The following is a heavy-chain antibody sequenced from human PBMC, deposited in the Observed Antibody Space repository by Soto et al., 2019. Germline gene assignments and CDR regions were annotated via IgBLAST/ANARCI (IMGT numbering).Heavy chain of an antibody. D-gene: IGHD2-8*01. CDR2: ISSSSSTI. V-gene: IGHV3-48*01. J-gene: IGHJ4*02. CDR1: GFTFSTYS. CDR3: ARLYYRSFDY. Sequence: EVQLVESGGGLVQPGGSLRLSCAASGFTFSTYSMNWVRQAPGKGLEWVSYISSSSSTIYYADSVKGRFTISRDNAKNSLYLQMNGLRAEDTAVYYCARLYYRSFDYWGQGTLVTVSS.